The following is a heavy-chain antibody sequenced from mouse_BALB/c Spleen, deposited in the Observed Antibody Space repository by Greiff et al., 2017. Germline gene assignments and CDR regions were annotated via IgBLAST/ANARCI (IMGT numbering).Heavy chain of an antibody. CDR3: ATNSPNRGGYYAMDD. D-gene: IGHD3-1*01. CDR2: INPDSSTI. V-gene: IGHV4-1*02. CDR1: GFDFSRYW. J-gene: IGHJ4*01. Sequence: LVESGGGLVQPGGSLKLSCAASGFDFSRYWMSWVRQAPGKGLEWIGEINPDSSTINYTPSLKDKFIISRDNDKNTLYLQMSKVRSEDTALYDWATNSPNRGGYYAMDDWGQGTTVTVSA.